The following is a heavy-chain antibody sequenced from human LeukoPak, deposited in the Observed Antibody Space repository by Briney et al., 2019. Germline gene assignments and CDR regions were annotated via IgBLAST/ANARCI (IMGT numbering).Heavy chain of an antibody. Sequence: GGSLRLSCAASGFTFDDYAMHWVRQGPGKGLEWVSGISWNSAMIAYADSVKGRFTISRDNAKNSLYLQMNSMRAEDTAFYYCAKATYSTSPGYYFDYWGQGTLVTVSS. CDR2: ISWNSAMI. CDR3: AKATYSTSPGYYFDY. V-gene: IGHV3-9*01. J-gene: IGHJ4*02. CDR1: GFTFDDYA. D-gene: IGHD6-6*01.